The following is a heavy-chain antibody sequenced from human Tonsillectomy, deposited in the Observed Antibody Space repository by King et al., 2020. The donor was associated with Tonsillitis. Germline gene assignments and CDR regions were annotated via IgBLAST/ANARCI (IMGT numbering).Heavy chain of an antibody. CDR1: GGSISSYY. CDR2: IYYSGST. CDR3: ASSPDYGDYVWYFDL. V-gene: IGHV4-59*08. J-gene: IGHJ2*01. Sequence: VQLQESGPGLVKPSETLSLTCTVSGGSISSYYWSWIRQPPGKGLEWIGYIYYSGSTNYNPSLKSRVTISVETSKNQFSLKLSSVTAADTAVYYCASSPDYGDYVWYFDLWGRGTLVTVSS. D-gene: IGHD4-17*01.